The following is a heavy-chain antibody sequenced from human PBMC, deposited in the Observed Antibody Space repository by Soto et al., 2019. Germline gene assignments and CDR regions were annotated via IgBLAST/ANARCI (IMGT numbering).Heavy chain of an antibody. CDR1: GYTFTDYY. D-gene: IGHD6-13*01. Sequence: QVQLVQSGAEVKKPGASVKVSCKASGYTFTDYYMHWVRQAPGQGLEWMGIIDPSGGSTTYAQKFQGRVTMTRDTSTSTVYMELSSLRSEDTAVYYCARPAATTYLYYNYGMDVWGQGTTVTVSS. CDR2: IDPSGGST. V-gene: IGHV1-46*01. CDR3: ARPAATTYLYYNYGMDV. J-gene: IGHJ6*02.